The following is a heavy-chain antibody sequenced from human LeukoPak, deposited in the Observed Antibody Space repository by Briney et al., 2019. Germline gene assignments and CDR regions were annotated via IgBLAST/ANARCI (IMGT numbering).Heavy chain of an antibody. D-gene: IGHD7-27*01. CDR3: ARDPTGGDWFDP. CDR1: GYTFTSYY. J-gene: IGHJ5*02. Sequence: ASVKVSCKASGYTFTSYYMHWVRQAPGQGLEWMGIINPSGGSTSYAQKFQGRVTMTRDTSMSTVYMELSSLRSEDTAVYYCARDPTGGDWFDPWGQGTLVTVSS. CDR2: INPSGGST. V-gene: IGHV1-46*01.